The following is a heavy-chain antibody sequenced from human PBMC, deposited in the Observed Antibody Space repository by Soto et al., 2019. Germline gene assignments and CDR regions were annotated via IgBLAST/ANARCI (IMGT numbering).Heavy chain of an antibody. CDR2: ISAYNGNT. CDR3: ARDAAAGLNDY. CDR1: GYTFTSHG. Sequence: ASVKVSCKASGYTFTSHGISWVRQAPGQGLEWMGWISAYNGNTKYAQKFQGRVTMTTDTSTSTAYMEVRSLRSDDTAVYCCARDAAAGLNDYWGQGTLVTVSS. D-gene: IGHD6-13*01. J-gene: IGHJ4*02. V-gene: IGHV1-18*01.